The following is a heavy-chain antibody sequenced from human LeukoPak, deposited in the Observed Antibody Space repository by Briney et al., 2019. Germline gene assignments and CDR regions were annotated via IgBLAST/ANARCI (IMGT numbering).Heavy chain of an antibody. J-gene: IGHJ3*02. CDR2: ISGSGGST. CDR1: GFTFSSYA. CDR3: AKGLGYGGDLDAFDI. V-gene: IGHV3-23*01. Sequence: GGSLRLSCAASGFTFSSYAMSWVRQAPGKGLEWVSAISGSGGSTYYADSVKGRFTISRDNAKNSLYLQMNSLRAEDTALYYCAKGLGYGGDLDAFDIWGQGTMVTVSS. D-gene: IGHD4-23*01.